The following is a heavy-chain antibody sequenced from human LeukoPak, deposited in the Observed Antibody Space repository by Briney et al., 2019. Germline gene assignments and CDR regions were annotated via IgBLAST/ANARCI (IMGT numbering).Heavy chain of an antibody. CDR1: GLTLSSDW. D-gene: IGHD1-20*01. CDR2: INSDGSDT. CDR3: ARVYNWNFGY. Sequence: PGGSLRLSCAASGLTLSSDWMHWVRQAPGKGLVWISRINSDGSDTSYADSVKGRFTISRDNAKSTLYLQMNSLRAEDTAVYYCARVYNWNFGYWGQGTLVTVSS. J-gene: IGHJ4*02. V-gene: IGHV3-74*01.